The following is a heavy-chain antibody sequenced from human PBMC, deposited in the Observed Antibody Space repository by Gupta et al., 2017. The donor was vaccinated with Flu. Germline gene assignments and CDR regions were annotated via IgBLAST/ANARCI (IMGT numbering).Heavy chain of an antibody. CDR2: INPESGAT. CDR1: Y. D-gene: IGHD3-16*01. J-gene: IGHJ6*02. V-gene: IGHV1-2*02. CDR3: ARERGTMPSNYYYGMDV. Sequence: YINWVRQAPGQGLEWMGWINPESGATNSARKFQGRVTMTRDTAMNTAHMELGRQRADATAVYYCARERGTMPSNYYYGMDVWGQGTTVTVSS.